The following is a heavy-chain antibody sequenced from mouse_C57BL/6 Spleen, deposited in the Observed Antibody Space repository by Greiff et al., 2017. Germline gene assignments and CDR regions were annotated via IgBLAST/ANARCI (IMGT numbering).Heavy chain of an antibody. CDR2: IHPNSGST. J-gene: IGHJ4*01. Sequence: QVQLQQPGAELVKPGASVKLSCKASGYTFTSYWMHWVKQRPGQGLEWIGMIHPNSGSTNYNEKFKSKATLTVDKSSSTAYMQLSSLTSEDSAVYYCARSRAYGSSYEAMDYWGQGTSVTVSS. CDR3: ARSRAYGSSYEAMDY. V-gene: IGHV1-64*01. D-gene: IGHD1-1*01. CDR1: GYTFTSYW.